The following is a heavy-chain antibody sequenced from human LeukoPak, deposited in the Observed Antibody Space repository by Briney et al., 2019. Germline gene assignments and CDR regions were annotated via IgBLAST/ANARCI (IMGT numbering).Heavy chain of an antibody. D-gene: IGHD6-13*01. Sequence: PGASLRLSCAASGFTVSSNYMSWVRQAPGKGLEWVSVVYSGGSTYYADSVKGRFTISRGNSKNTLYLQMNSLRAEDTAVYYCAREPRYSSSWYGTGDDYWGQGTLVTVSS. V-gene: IGHV3-66*01. CDR2: VYSGGST. J-gene: IGHJ4*02. CDR3: AREPRYSSSWYGTGDDY. CDR1: GFTVSSNY.